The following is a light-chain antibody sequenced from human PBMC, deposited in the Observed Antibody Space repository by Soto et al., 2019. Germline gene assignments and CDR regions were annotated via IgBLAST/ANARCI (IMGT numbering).Light chain of an antibody. V-gene: IGLV2-14*01. CDR2: EVS. CDR3: SSYTSSSLYV. Sequence: QSALTQPASVSGSPGQSITISCTGTSSDVGGYNYVSGYQQHPGKAPKLMIYEVSNRASGVSNRISGSKSGNTASLTISGLQAEDEADYYCSSYTSSSLYVFGTGTKLTVL. CDR1: SSDVGGYNY. J-gene: IGLJ1*01.